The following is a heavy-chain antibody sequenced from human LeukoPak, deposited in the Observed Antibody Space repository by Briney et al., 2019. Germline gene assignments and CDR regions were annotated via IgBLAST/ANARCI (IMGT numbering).Heavy chain of an antibody. J-gene: IGHJ3*01. D-gene: IGHD3-22*01. Sequence: PGGSLRLSCVASGFSLSSKVMHWVRQPIGKGLEWVSGIGPVSGIHYVESVKGRFTVSREDAKNSLYLQMNSLTAGDTAKYYRVTEDHSSGRAPAFGLWGQGTTVTVSS. CDR3: VTEDHSSGRAPAFGL. V-gene: IGHV3-13*01. CDR1: GFSLSSKV. CDR2: IGPVSGI.